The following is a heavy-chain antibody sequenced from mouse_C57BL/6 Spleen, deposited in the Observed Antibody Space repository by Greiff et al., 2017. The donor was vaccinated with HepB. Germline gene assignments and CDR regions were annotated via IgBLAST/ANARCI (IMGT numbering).Heavy chain of an antibody. D-gene: IGHD3-3*01. CDR3: ARGGTGGWFAY. J-gene: IGHJ3*01. V-gene: IGHV5-16*01. Sequence: EVHLVESEGGLVQPGSSMKLSCTASGFTFSDYYMAWVRQVPEKGLEWVANINYDGSSTYYLDSLKSRFIISRDNAKNILYLQMSSLKSEDTAAYYCARGGTGGWFAYWGQGTLVTVSA. CDR2: INYDGSST. CDR1: GFTFSDYY.